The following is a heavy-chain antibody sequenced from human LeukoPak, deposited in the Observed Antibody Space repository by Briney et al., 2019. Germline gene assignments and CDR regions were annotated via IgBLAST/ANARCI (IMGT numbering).Heavy chain of an antibody. CDR1: GFTFDDYA. Sequence: PGRSLRLSCAASGFTFDDYAMHWVRQAPGKGLEWVSGISWNSGSIGCADSVKGRFTISRDNAKNSLYLQMNSLRAEDTALYYCAKDMGSGGYYDSSGYYLPDYWGQGTLVTVSS. J-gene: IGHJ4*02. V-gene: IGHV3-9*01. D-gene: IGHD3-22*01. CDR2: ISWNSGSI. CDR3: AKDMGSGGYYDSSGYYLPDY.